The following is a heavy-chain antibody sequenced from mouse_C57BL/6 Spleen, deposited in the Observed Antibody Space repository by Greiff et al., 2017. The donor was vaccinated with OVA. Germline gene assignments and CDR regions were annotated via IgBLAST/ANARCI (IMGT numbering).Heavy chain of an antibody. V-gene: IGHV1-55*01. Sequence: QVQLQQPGAELVKPGASVKMSCKASGYTFTSYWITWVKQRPGQGLEWIGDIYPGSGSTNYNEKFKSKATLTVDTSSSTAYMQLSSLTSEDSAVYYCARFDYYGSSIDYWGQGTTLTVSS. D-gene: IGHD1-1*01. CDR1: GYTFTSYW. CDR3: ARFDYYGSSIDY. CDR2: IYPGSGST. J-gene: IGHJ2*01.